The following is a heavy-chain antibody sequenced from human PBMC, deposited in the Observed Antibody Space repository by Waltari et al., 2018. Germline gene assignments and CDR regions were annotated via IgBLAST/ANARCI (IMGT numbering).Heavy chain of an antibody. J-gene: IGHJ4*02. Sequence: QVQLQQWGAGLLKPSETLSLTCAVYGGSFSGYYWSWIRQPPGKGLEWIGEINHSGSTNYNPSLKSRVTISVDTSKNQFSLKLSSVTAADTAVYYCASRTSTYCSSTSCYNGFDYWGQGTLVTVSS. D-gene: IGHD2-2*02. CDR2: INHSGST. CDR1: GGSFSGYY. V-gene: IGHV4-34*01. CDR3: ASRTSTYCSSTSCYNGFDY.